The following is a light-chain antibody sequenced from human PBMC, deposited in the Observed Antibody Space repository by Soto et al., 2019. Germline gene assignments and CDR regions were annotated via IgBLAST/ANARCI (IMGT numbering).Light chain of an antibody. V-gene: IGLV2-14*01. CDR3: SSSTTTSTHA. Sequence: QPVLTRPASGSGAAGQSITISCTGTSSEIGAYDYVSWLQQHPGKAPKLMISEVNNRPSGVSNRFSGSKSGNTAYLTISGLQVEDEAEYFCSSSTTTSTHAFGTGTTVTV. J-gene: IGLJ1*01. CDR1: SSEIGAYDY. CDR2: EVN.